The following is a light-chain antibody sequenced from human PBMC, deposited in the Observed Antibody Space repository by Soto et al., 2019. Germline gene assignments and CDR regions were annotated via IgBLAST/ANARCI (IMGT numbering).Light chain of an antibody. Sequence: DIQLTQAPSFLSASVGDGGSITCRASQAISSYLAWYQQKPGRAPKLLIYAASTLQSGVPSRFSGSGSGTEVTLTITSLQPEDFATYYCQQLNSFPINCGQGTRLEIK. CDR1: QAISSY. CDR2: AAS. CDR3: QQLNSFPIN. V-gene: IGKV1-9*01. J-gene: IGKJ5*01.